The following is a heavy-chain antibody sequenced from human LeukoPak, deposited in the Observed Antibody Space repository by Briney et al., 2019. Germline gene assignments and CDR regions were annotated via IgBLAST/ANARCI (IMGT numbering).Heavy chain of an antibody. Sequence: GGSLRLSCAAPGFILSDYNMNWVRQAPGKGLEWVSFIDISGTYITYADSVKGRFTISRDSANSLYLEMNSLRVEDTAVYYRARDVSATTRAYDYWGQGTLVTVSS. CDR3: ARDVSATTRAYDY. J-gene: IGHJ4*02. CDR1: GFILSDYN. CDR2: IDISGTYI. V-gene: IGHV3-21*01. D-gene: IGHD1-26*01.